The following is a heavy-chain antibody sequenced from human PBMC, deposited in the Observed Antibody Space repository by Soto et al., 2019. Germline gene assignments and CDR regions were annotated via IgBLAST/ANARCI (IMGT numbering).Heavy chain of an antibody. CDR1: GFTFSGSA. CDR2: IRSKAKSYAT. V-gene: IGHV3-73*01. CDR3: ARGVYDFWSGLTKGLDY. D-gene: IGHD3-3*01. Sequence: GGSLRLSCAASGFTFSGSAMHWVRQASGKGLEWVGGIRSKAKSYATAYAVSVKGRFTISRDDSRNTAYLQMNSLKTEDTAVYYCARGVYDFWSGLTKGLDYRGQGTVVTVSS. J-gene: IGHJ4*02.